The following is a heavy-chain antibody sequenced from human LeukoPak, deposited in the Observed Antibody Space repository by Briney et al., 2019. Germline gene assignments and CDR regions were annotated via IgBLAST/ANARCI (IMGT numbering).Heavy chain of an antibody. D-gene: IGHD3-22*01. V-gene: IGHV3-11*01. J-gene: IGHJ4*02. CDR3: AKPNYYDSGGYLFDS. CDR2: ISSSRSSSRSTI. CDR1: GFTFSDYY. Sequence: GGSLRLSCAASGFTFSDYYMSWIRQAPGKGLEWVSYISSSRSSSRSTIYYADSVTGRFTISRDNAKKSLYLQMNSLRAEDTAVYYCAKPNYYDSGGYLFDSWGRGTLVTVSS.